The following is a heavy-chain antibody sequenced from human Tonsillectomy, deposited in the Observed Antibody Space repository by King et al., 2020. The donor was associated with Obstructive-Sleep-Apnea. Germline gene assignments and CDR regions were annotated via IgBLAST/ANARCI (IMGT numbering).Heavy chain of an antibody. Sequence: VQLVESGGGLVQPGMSLRLSCAASGFTFDDYAMHWVRHAPGKGLEWVSGISWNSGTIGYADSVKGRFTISRDNAKNSLYLQMNSLRAEDTALYYCSKDRTYYDILTPDAFDIWGQGTMVTVSS. CDR1: GFTFDDYA. CDR2: ISWNSGTI. D-gene: IGHD3-9*01. CDR3: SKDRTYYDILTPDAFDI. J-gene: IGHJ3*02. V-gene: IGHV3-9*01.